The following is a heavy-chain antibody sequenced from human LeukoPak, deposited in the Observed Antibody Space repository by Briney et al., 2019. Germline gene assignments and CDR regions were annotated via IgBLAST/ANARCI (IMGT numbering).Heavy chain of an antibody. V-gene: IGHV3-9*01. CDR1: GFTFDDFA. CDR2: ITWNGDTV. D-gene: IGHD6-19*01. CDR3: ARVSIGWYSFDY. J-gene: IGHJ4*02. Sequence: PGKSLRLSCAASGFTFDDFAMHWVRRAPGKGLEWVSGITWNGDTVGYADSVKGRFIISRDNAKNSLYLQMNSLRAEDTAVYYCARVSIGWYSFDYWGQGTLVTVSS.